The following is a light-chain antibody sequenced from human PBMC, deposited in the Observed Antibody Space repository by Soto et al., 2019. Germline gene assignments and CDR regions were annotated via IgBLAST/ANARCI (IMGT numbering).Light chain of an antibody. J-gene: IGKJ4*01. Sequence: DIQMTQSPSNLSASVGDRVTITCRASQSVSSWLAWYQQKPGKVPKLLIYKASTLQSGVPSRFSGSGSGTEFTLTISSLQPDDFAAYYCQQYKSNPLTFGGGTKVEIK. CDR1: QSVSSW. CDR2: KAS. V-gene: IGKV1-5*03. CDR3: QQYKSNPLT.